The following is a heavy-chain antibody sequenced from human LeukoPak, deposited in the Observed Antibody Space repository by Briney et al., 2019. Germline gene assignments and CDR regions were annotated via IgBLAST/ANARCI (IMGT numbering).Heavy chain of an antibody. CDR2: IYYSGST. Sequence: PSETLSLTCTVSGGSISSSSYSWGWIRQPPGKGLEWIGYIYYSGSTYYNPSLKSRVTISVDTSKNQFSLKLSSVTAADTAVYYCARTPEKYYYGSGSYVNWFDPWGQGTLVTVSS. J-gene: IGHJ5*02. CDR3: ARTPEKYYYGSGSYVNWFDP. V-gene: IGHV4-31*03. CDR1: GGSISSSSYS. D-gene: IGHD3-10*01.